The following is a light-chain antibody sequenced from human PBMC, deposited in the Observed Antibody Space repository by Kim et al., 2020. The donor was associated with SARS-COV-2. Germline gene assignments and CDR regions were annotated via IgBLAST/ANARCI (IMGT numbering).Light chain of an antibody. CDR3: QQDYNLLYT. CDR1: QSVSGSY. V-gene: IGKV3D-7*01. J-gene: IGKJ2*01. CDR2: GAS. Sequence: PGERVTLSCRASQSVSGSYLTWYQQKPGQAPRLLIYGASTRATGIPARFSGSGSGTDFTLTISSLQPEDYAVYYCQQDYNLLYTFGQGTKLEI.